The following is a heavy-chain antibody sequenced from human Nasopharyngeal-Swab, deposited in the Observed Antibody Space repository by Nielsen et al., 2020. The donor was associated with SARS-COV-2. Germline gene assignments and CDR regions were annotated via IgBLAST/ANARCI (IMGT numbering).Heavy chain of an antibody. Sequence: WIRQPPGKGLEWIRYIYYSGSTNYNPSLRSRVTISVDTSKSQFSLKLSSVTAADTAVYYCARDMGESSGWPDPFDYWGQGTLVTVSS. CDR3: ARDMGESSGWPDPFDY. J-gene: IGHJ4*02. CDR2: IYYSGST. D-gene: IGHD6-19*01. V-gene: IGHV4-59*01.